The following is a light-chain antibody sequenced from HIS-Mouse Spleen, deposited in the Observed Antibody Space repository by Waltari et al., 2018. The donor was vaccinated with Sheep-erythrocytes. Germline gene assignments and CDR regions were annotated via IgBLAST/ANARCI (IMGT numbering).Light chain of an antibody. CDR3: LQDYNYPYT. CDR1: QGIRND. CDR2: ATS. V-gene: IGKV1-6*01. Sequence: AIQMTQSPSSLSASVGDRVTITCRASQGIRNDLGWYQQKPGKAPKFPTYATSSLQSGVPSRFSGIGSGTDFTLTISSLQPEDFATYYCLQDYNYPYTFGQGTKLEIK. J-gene: IGKJ2*01.